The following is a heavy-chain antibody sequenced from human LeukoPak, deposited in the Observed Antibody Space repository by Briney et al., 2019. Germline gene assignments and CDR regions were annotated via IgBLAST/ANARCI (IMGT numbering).Heavy chain of an antibody. CDR1: GASMKNSF. D-gene: IGHD3-22*01. CDR2: ISDSGNT. J-gene: IGHJ5*02. CDR3: ARNRFYLTGAYYFDP. V-gene: IGHV4-59*01. Sequence: SETLSLTCSVSGASMKNSFWSWIRQPPGKGLEWIGYISDSGNTNYNPSLKSRVTFSIDTSKGQFYLNLRSVTAADTALYSCARNRFYLTGAYYFDPWGRGTQVTVSP.